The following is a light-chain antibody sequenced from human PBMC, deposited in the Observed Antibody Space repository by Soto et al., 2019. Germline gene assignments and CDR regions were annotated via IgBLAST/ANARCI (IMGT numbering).Light chain of an antibody. CDR1: QGISSA. CDR3: QQFNSYTFT. J-gene: IGKJ3*01. CDR2: DAS. Sequence: AIQLTQSASSLSASVGDRVTITCRASQGISSALAWYQQKPGKAPKLLIYDASSLESGVPSRFSGSGSGTDFTLTISSLQPEDFATYYCQQFNSYTFTFGPGTKVDIK. V-gene: IGKV1-13*02.